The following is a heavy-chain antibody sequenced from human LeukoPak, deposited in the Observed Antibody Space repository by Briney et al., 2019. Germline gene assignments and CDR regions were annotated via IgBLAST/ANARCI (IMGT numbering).Heavy chain of an antibody. CDR3: AKAPPVTTYYFDY. V-gene: IGHV3-30*18. CDR2: ISYDGSNK. D-gene: IGHD4-17*01. CDR1: GFTFSSYG. Sequence: GRSLRLSCAASGFTFSSYGMHWVRQAPGRGLEGGAVISYDGSNKYYADSVKGRFTISRDNSKNTLYLQMNSLRAEDTAVYYCAKAPPVTTYYFDYWGQGTLVTVSS. J-gene: IGHJ4*02.